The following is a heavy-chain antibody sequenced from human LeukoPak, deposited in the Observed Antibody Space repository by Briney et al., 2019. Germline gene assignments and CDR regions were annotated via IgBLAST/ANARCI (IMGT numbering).Heavy chain of an antibody. CDR1: GGSISSGGYY. V-gene: IGHV4-31*03. J-gene: IGHJ4*02. CDR2: IYYSGST. Sequence: SETLSLTCTVSGGSISSGGYYWSWIRQHPGKGLEWIGYIYYSGSTYYNPSLKSRVTISVDTSKNQFPLKLSSVTAADTAVYYCASLGVPAAIHYFDYWGQGTLVTVSS. D-gene: IGHD2-2*01. CDR3: ASLGVPAAIHYFDY.